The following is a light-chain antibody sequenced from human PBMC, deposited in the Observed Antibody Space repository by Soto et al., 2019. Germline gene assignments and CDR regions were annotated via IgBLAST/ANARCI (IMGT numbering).Light chain of an antibody. CDR3: CSYAGSSTFVV. J-gene: IGLJ2*01. V-gene: IGLV2-23*03. CDR2: EGI. Sequence: QSALTQPASVSGPPGQSITISCTGTSSDVGSYNLVCWYQQQPGKAPKLMIYEGIKRPPGVSNRFSGSKSGNTASLTISGLQAEDEADYYCCSYAGSSTFVVFGGGTKLTVL. CDR1: SSDVGSYNL.